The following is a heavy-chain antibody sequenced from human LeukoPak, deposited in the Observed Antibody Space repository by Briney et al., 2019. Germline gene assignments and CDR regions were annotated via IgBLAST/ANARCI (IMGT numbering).Heavy chain of an antibody. J-gene: IGHJ4*02. CDR1: GFTFSSYS. V-gene: IGHV3-48*01. CDR3: ARARITNFWSGHPAPWGLDY. D-gene: IGHD3-3*01. Sequence: GGSLRLSCAASGFTFSSYSMNWVRQAPGKGLEWVSYISSSSSTIYYADSVKGRFTISRDNAMDSLYLQMNSLRAEDTAVYYCARARITNFWSGHPAPWGLDYWGQGTLVTVSS. CDR2: ISSSSSTI.